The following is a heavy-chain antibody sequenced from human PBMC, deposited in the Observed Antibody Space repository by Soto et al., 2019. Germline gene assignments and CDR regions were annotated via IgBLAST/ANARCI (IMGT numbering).Heavy chain of an antibody. J-gene: IGHJ4*02. CDR3: ARAGYRYGDPADY. Sequence: GGSLRLSCAASGFTFSSYGMHWVRQAPGKGLEWVAVIWYDGSNKYYADSVKGRFTISRDNSKNTLYLQMNSLRAEDTAVYYCARAGYRYGDPADYWGQGTLVTVSS. CDR2: IWYDGSNK. D-gene: IGHD5-18*01. V-gene: IGHV3-33*01. CDR1: GFTFSSYG.